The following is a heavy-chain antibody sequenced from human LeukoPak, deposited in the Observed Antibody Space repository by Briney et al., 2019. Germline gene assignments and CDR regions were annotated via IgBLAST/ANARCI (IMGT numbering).Heavy chain of an antibody. V-gene: IGHV4-59*01. D-gene: IGHD6-19*01. CDR3: ARDTRQWLAGYYYYGMDV. CDR2: IYYSGST. Sequence: PSETLSLTCTVSGGSISSYYWSWIRRPPGKGLEWIGYIYYSGSTNYNPSLKSRVTISVDTSKNQFSLKLGSVTAADTAVYYCARDTRQWLAGYYYYGMDVWGQGTTVTVSS. CDR1: GGSISSYY. J-gene: IGHJ6*02.